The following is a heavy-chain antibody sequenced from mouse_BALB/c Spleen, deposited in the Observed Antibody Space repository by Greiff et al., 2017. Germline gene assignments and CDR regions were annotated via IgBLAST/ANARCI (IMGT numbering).Heavy chain of an antibody. Sequence: QVQLQQSGAELVKPGASVKISCKATGYTFSSYWIEWVKQRPGNGLEWIGEICPGSGSTNYNEKFKGKATFTADTSSNTAYLQLSSLTSEDSAVYYCAYDNLPDYWGQGTTLTVSS. D-gene: IGHD2-1*01. CDR1: GYTFSSYW. V-gene: IGHV1-9*01. CDR2: ICPGSGST. CDR3: AYDNLPDY. J-gene: IGHJ2*01.